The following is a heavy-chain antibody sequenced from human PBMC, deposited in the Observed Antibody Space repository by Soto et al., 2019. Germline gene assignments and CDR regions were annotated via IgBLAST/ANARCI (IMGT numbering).Heavy chain of an antibody. CDR1: GDTFNFYT. V-gene: IGHV1-69*02. J-gene: IGHJ4*02. CDR2: FNPILSFS. Sequence: QVQLVQSGAEVKKPGSSVKVSCKASGDTFNFYTINWVRQAPGLGLEWMGRFNPILSFSNSALKFQGRVTLTTDKSTSTAYMVLSSLRSEDTGIYYCATSFGSGSRPFDYWGQGALVTVSS. CDR3: ATSFGSGSRPFDY. D-gene: IGHD3-10*01.